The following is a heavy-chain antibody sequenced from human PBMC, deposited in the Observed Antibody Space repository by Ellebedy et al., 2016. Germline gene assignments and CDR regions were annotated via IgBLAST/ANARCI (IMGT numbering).Heavy chain of an antibody. Sequence: GESLKISCVASGFTFRNFFMSWVRQAPGGGLEWFSTISGDGDTTFSADSVKGRFTISRDNFRNTLYLQMNSLRAEDTAVYYCYYGHYSGSWGQGTLVTVSS. CDR1: GFTFRNFF. CDR2: ISGDGDTT. CDR3: YYGHYSGS. D-gene: IGHD4-17*01. J-gene: IGHJ4*02. V-gene: IGHV3-23*01.